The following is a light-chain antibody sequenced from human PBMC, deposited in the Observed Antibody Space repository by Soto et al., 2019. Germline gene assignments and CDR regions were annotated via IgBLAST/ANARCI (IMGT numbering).Light chain of an antibody. CDR1: QSISSY. J-gene: IGKJ4*01. Sequence: QMTQYTSSLFASVGDRVTITCRASQSISSYLNWYQQKPGKAPKLLIYAASSLQSGVPSRFSGSGSGTDFTLTISSLQAEDFATYYCLQDYNYPLTFGGGSNVDIK. CDR3: LQDYNYPLT. V-gene: IGKV1-6*01. CDR2: AAS.